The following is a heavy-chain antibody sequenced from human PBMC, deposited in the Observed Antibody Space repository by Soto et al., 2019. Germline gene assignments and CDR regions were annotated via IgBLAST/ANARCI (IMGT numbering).Heavy chain of an antibody. D-gene: IGHD1-7*01. J-gene: IGHJ4*02. CDR2: INHSGST. CDR1: GGSFSGYY. CDR3: ARDRYNWNYGWDY. Sequence: PSETLSLTCAVYGGSFSGYYWSWIRQPPGKGLEWIGEINHSGSTNYNPSLKSRVTISVDMSKNQFSLKLSSVTAADTAVYYCARDRYNWNYGWDYWGQGTLVTVS. V-gene: IGHV4-34*01.